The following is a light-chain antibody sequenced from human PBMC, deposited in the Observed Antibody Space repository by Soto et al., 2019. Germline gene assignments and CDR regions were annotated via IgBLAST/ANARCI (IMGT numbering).Light chain of an antibody. Sequence: QSALTQPRSVSGSPGQSVTISCTGTSSDVGGYNYVSWYQQHPGKAPKLMIYDVSKRPSGVPDRFSCSKSGNTASLTISGLPAEDEADYYCCSYAGSYTYVFGSGTKLTVL. J-gene: IGLJ1*01. CDR2: DVS. CDR1: SSDVGGYNY. V-gene: IGLV2-11*01. CDR3: CSYAGSYTYV.